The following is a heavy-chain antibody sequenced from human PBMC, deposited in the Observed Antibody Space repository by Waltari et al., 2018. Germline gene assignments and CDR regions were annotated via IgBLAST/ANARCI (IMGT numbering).Heavy chain of an antibody. Sequence: EVQLIESGGNLIEPGGSLRLSCLVSGFTLGTFNMNWVRQAPGKGLEWIAYITTTSRIISYADSVRGRFTISRDNAKDSLYLQMNSLRPEDTAVYHCVRDHRHGFDVWGQGTMVTVSS. CDR2: ITTTSRII. CDR3: VRDHRHGFDV. J-gene: IGHJ3*01. V-gene: IGHV3-48*01. CDR1: GFTLGTFN.